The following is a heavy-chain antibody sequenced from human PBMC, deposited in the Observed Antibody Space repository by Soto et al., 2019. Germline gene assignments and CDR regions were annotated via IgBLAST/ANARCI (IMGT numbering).Heavy chain of an antibody. CDR3: AREGYAVAPD. J-gene: IGHJ4*02. D-gene: IGHD6-19*01. CDR2: MSPNSGKT. CDR1: GNTFTSYE. V-gene: IGHV1-8*01. Sequence: ASVKVSCKASGNTFTSYEINWVRQATGQGLEWMGWMSPNSGKTGYAQKFQGRVTMTRNTSISTAYMELSSLRSEDTAVYYCAREGYAVAPDWGQGTLVTVSS.